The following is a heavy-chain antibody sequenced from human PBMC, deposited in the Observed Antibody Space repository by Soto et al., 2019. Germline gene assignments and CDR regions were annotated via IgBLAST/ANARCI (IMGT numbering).Heavy chain of an antibody. Sequence: VQVVESGGGLIQPGESLRLSCEVSGFSVTANYMSWVRQAPGKGLEWISVIFSGGGTDYVDSVKGRFTISRDISKSTLYLQMNSLRAEDTAVYYCHGYGYWGQGTLVTVSS. J-gene: IGHJ4*02. CDR2: IFSGGGT. CDR3: HGYGY. CDR1: GFSVTANY. D-gene: IGHD5-12*01. V-gene: IGHV3-53*01.